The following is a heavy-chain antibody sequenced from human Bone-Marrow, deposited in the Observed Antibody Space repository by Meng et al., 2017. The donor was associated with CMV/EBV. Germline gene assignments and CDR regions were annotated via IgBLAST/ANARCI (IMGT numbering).Heavy chain of an antibody. CDR3: AREEPAAHKAYYYYGMDV. CDR2: IDWDGGST. J-gene: IGHJ6*02. CDR1: GFTFDDYT. V-gene: IGHV3-43*01. D-gene: IGHD2-2*01. Sequence: GESLKISCAASGFTFDDYTMHWVRQAPWKGLEWVSLIDWDGGSTYYADSVKGRFTISRDNSKNSLHLQMNSLRIEDTAVYYCAREEPAAHKAYYYYGMDVWGQGTTVAVSS.